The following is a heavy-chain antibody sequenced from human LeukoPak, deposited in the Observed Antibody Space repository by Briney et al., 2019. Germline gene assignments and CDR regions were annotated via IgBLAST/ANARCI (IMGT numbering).Heavy chain of an antibody. CDR1: GFTFSTYG. V-gene: IGHV3-30*18. CDR3: ANREYHLPALY. CDR2: ISYDGSNK. D-gene: IGHD2-2*01. J-gene: IGHJ3*01. Sequence: GGSLRLSCAASGFTFSTYGMHWVRQAPGKGLEWVAVISYDGSNKYYADSVKGRFTISRDNSKNTLYLQMNSLRAEDTAVYYCANREYHLPALYWGQGTMVTVSS.